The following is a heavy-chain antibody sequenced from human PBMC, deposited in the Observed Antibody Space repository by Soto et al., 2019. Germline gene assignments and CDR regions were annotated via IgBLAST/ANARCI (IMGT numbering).Heavy chain of an antibody. CDR3: ARDDEGWSDCDHGY. CDR1: GFTFSSYS. V-gene: IGHV3-21*06. D-gene: IGHD2-21*01. J-gene: IGHJ4*02. Sequence: PGGSLRLSCAASGFTFSSYSMNWVRQAPGKGLEWVSSISSSSNYIYYADSVKGRFTISRDNAKNSLYLQMNSLRVEDTAIYYCARDDEGWSDCDHGYWGQGALVTVSS. CDR2: ISSSSNYI.